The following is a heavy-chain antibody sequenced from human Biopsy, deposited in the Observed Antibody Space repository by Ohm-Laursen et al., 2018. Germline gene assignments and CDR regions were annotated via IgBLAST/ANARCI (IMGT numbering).Heavy chain of an antibody. D-gene: IGHD5-24*01. CDR2: VHHDGRA. V-gene: IGHV4-34*01. Sequence: SDTLSLTCAVYGGTYSGYYWSWIRQPPGKGLEWIGEVHHDGRANYNPSLKSRVTISVDTSKNQLSLKVTSVTAADTAAYYCARHDGNGPFALDSWGQGTLVTVSS. CDR1: GGTYSGYY. CDR3: ARHDGNGPFALDS. J-gene: IGHJ4*02.